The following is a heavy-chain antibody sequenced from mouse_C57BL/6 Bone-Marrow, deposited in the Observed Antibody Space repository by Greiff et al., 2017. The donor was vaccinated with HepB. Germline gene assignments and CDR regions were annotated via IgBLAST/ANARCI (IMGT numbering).Heavy chain of an antibody. CDR3: ARGNGGDY. J-gene: IGHJ2*01. Sequence: VQLQQSGAELVRPGTSVKVSCKASGYAFTNYLIEWVKQRPGQGLEWIGVINPGGGGTNYNEKFKGKATLTADNSSSTAYMQLSSLTSEDSAVYFCARGNGGDYWGQGTTLTVSS. V-gene: IGHV1-54*01. CDR2: INPGGGGT. CDR1: GYAFTNYL.